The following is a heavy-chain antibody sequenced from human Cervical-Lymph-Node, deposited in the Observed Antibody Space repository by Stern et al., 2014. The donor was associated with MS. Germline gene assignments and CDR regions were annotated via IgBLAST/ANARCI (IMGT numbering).Heavy chain of an antibody. CDR1: GFTFSNYW. J-gene: IGHJ4*02. D-gene: IGHD2-21*01. Sequence: QLVQSGGGLVQPGGSLRLSCTASGFTFSNYWMTWVRQAPGRGLEWVANIDHDGSETHYVDSVKGRFTVSRDNTRNSLFLQMNSLRAEDTSIYYCARADFVGLDFWGQGTLVSVSS. CDR2: IDHDGSET. V-gene: IGHV3-7*01. CDR3: ARADFVGLDF.